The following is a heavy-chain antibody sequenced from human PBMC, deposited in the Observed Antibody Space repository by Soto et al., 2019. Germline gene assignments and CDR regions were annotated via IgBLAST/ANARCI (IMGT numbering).Heavy chain of an antibody. CDR2: IVVGSGNT. V-gene: IGHV1-58*01. CDR1: GFTFTSPA. Sequence: GASVKVSCKASGFTFTSPAVQWVRQARGQRLEWIGWIVVGSGNTNYAQKFQERVTITRDMSTSTAYMELSSLRSEDTAVYYCAAVGGTGTFNGMDVWGQGTTVTVSS. J-gene: IGHJ6*02. CDR3: AAVGGTGTFNGMDV. D-gene: IGHD1-1*01.